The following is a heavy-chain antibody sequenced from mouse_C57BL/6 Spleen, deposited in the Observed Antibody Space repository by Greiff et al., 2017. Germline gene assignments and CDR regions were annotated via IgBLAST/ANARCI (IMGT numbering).Heavy chain of an antibody. CDR3: ARGSGSRHFDY. V-gene: IGHV5-17*01. Sequence: EVKLMESGGGLVKPGGSLKLSCAASGFTFSDYGMHWVRQAPEEGLEWVAYISSGSSTIYYADTVKGRFTISRDNAKNTLFLQMTSLRSEDTAMYYCARGSGSRHFDYWGQGTTLTVSS. J-gene: IGHJ2*01. D-gene: IGHD1-1*01. CDR1: GFTFSDYG. CDR2: ISSGSSTI.